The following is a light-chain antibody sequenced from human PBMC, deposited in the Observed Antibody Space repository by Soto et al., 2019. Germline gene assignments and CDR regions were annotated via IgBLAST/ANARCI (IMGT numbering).Light chain of an antibody. V-gene: IGKV1-9*01. CDR2: GAS. CDR1: QGISTY. J-gene: IGKJ1*01. CDR3: QEHNSYPRR. Sequence: IQLTQSPSFLSASIGDRVTITCRASQGISTYLAWYQQKPGKAPKNLIYGASTLQSGVPSRFSGGASGTGFTLTISSLQPEDVATYYCQEHNSYPRRFCKGTKVYI.